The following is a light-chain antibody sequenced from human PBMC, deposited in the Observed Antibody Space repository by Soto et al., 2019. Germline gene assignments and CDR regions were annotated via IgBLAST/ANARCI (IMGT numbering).Light chain of an antibody. J-gene: IGKJ4*01. Sequence: DVVMTQSPLSLPVTLGXPXSISCRSSQSLVXXXXXXXLNXFQQRPGQSPRRLIYKVSNRDSGVPDRFSGSGSGTDFTLKISRVEAEDVGVYYCMQSTHWPPLTFGGGTKVEIK. V-gene: IGKV2-30*01. CDR3: MQSTHWPPLT. CDR2: KVS. CDR1: QSLVXXXXXXX.